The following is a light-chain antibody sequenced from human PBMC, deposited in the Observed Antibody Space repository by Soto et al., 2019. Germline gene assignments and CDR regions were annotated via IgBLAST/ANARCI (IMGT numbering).Light chain of an antibody. CDR1: HSISNN. V-gene: IGKV3-20*01. CDR3: QQYSSSRT. J-gene: IGKJ1*01. CDR2: GGS. Sequence: EIVMTQSPATLSVSPGERATLSCRASHSISNNLAWYQQKPGQAPRLLIYGGSSRATGIPVRFSGSGSETDFTLTITRLETEDFAVYYCQQYSSSRTFGQGTKVDI.